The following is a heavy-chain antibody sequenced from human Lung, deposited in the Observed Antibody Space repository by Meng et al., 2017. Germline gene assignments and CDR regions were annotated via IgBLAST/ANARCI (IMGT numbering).Heavy chain of an antibody. V-gene: IGHV4-34*01. CDR2: INHSGST. D-gene: IGHD4-11*01. CDR1: GGSFSDYY. J-gene: IGHJ4*02. CDR3: ARGPTTMAHDFDY. Sequence: AQLQQWGAGLLKPSETLSLTCVVSGGSFSDYYWSWIRQSPGKGLEWIGEINHSGSTNYNPSLESRATISVDTSQNNLSLKLSSVTAADSAVYYCARGPTTMAHDFDYWGQGTLVTVSS.